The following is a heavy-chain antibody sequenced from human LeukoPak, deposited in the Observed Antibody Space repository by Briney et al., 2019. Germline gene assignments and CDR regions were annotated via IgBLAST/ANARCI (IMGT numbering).Heavy chain of an antibody. V-gene: IGHV4-59*01. Sequence: PSETLSLTCTVSGGSISSYYWSWIRQPPGKGLEWIGYIYYSGSTNYNPSLKSRVTISVDTSKNQFSLKLSSVTAADTAVYYCARASTSGYYYYYMDVWGKGTTVTVSS. J-gene: IGHJ6*03. CDR1: GGSISSYY. D-gene: IGHD3-10*01. CDR2: IYYSGST. CDR3: ARASTSGYYYYYMDV.